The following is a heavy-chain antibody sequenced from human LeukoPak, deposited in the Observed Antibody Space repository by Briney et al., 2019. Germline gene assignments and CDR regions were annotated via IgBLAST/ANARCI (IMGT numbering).Heavy chain of an antibody. V-gene: IGHV3-7*01. CDR3: ARLGLEVGGPNWFDP. CDR1: GFSFSCNC. CDR2: IKRDGSQK. D-gene: IGHD1-1*01. J-gene: IGHJ5*02. Sequence: GGSLRLSCAAPGFSFSCNCMDWVRQAPGKGLEWVAHIKRDGSQKYYLDSVKGRFTISRDNAKNSLYLQMNSLRVEDTAVYYCARLGLEVGGPNWFDPWGQGTLVTVSS.